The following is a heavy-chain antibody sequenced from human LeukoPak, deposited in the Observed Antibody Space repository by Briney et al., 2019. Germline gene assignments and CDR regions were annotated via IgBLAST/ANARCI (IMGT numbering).Heavy chain of an antibody. J-gene: IGHJ4*02. Sequence: PGGSLRLSCAASRFTFSTYSMNWVRQTPGRGLEWVSYISTSGSRIDYADSVKGRFTISRDNSKNTLYLQMNSLRAADTAVYYCAKDRGYCSARNCWYFDYWGQGTLVTVSS. CDR2: ISTSGSRI. CDR3: AKDRGYCSARNCWYFDY. CDR1: RFTFSTYS. V-gene: IGHV3-48*01. D-gene: IGHD2-15*01.